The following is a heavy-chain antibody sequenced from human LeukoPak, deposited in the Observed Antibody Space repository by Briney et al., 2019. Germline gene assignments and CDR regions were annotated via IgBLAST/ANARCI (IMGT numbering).Heavy chain of an antibody. CDR1: GFTFSSYA. D-gene: IGHD3-10*01. CDR3: AKPETRYGSGSSLYFFY. Sequence: GGSLRLSCTASGFTFSSYAMSWVRQAPGKGLEWVSGISGTGGSTYYADSVKGRFTISRDNSKNKLYLQMNSLRAEDTAVYYCAKPETRYGSGSSLYFFYWGQGTLVTVSS. J-gene: IGHJ4*02. V-gene: IGHV3-23*01. CDR2: ISGTGGST.